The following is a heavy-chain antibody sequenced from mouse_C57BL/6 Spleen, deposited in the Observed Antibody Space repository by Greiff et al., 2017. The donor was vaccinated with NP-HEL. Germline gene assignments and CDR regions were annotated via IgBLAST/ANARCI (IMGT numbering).Heavy chain of an antibody. CDR3: ARGLDGYPAWFAY. CDR2: INPSTGGT. J-gene: IGHJ3*01. Sequence: VQLQQSGPELVKPGASVKISCKASGYSFTGYYMNWVKQSPEKSLEWIGEINPSTGGTTYNQKFKAKATLTVDKSSSTAYMQLKSLTSEDSAVYYCARGLDGYPAWFAYWGQGTLVTVSA. V-gene: IGHV1-42*01. CDR1: GYSFTGYY. D-gene: IGHD2-3*01.